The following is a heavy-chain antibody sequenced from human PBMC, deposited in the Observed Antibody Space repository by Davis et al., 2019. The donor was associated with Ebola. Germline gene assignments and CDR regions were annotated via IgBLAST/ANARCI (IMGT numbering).Heavy chain of an antibody. J-gene: IGHJ4*02. Sequence: AASVTVSCKASGYTFNSYGMHWVRQAPGQSLEWMGWINGGYGDTKYSQRFQDRFTITRDTSASTLYMELSSLRSEDTAVYYCARGSRLSPEDYWGQGTLVTVSS. CDR2: INGGYGDT. CDR1: GYTFNSYG. CDR3: ARGSRLSPEDY. D-gene: IGHD2/OR15-2a*01. V-gene: IGHV1-3*01.